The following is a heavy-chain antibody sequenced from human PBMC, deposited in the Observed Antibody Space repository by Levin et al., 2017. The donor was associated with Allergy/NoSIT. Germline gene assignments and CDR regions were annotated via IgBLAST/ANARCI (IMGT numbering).Heavy chain of an antibody. V-gene: IGHV3-74*01. D-gene: IGHD3-10*01. J-gene: IGHJ4*02. CDR2: IHSDGSSI. CDR1: GFTFSNYW. CDR3: ARGGYGFDY. Sequence: GGSLRLSCAASGFTFSNYWMHWVRQAPGKGLVWVSRIHSDGSSIYYADSVKGRFTISRDNAKNTLYLQMNSLRAEDTAVYYCARGGYGFDYWGQGTLVTVSS.